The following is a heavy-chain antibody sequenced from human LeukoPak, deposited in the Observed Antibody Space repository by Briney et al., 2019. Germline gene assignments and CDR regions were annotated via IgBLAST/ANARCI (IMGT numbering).Heavy chain of an antibody. V-gene: IGHV3-66*01. J-gene: IGHJ5*02. CDR2: IYSGGET. CDR3: TRDPPAVAINTYA. Sequence: PGGSLRLSCAASGVSVSSNFMIWVRQAPGGGLEWVSLIYSGGETSYADSVKGRFSISRDNSKNTLYLQMNSLRVEDTAVYYCTRDPPAVAINTYAWGQGTLVTVSS. CDR1: GVSVSSNF. D-gene: IGHD6-13*01.